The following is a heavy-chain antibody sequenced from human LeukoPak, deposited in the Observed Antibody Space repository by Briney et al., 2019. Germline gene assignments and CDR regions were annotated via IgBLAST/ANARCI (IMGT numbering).Heavy chain of an antibody. Sequence: GGSLRLSCAASGFTFSDYYMNWIRQAPGKGLEWVSYISTSGSTKYYADSVKGRFTMSRDNAKNSLYLQMNSLRAEDTAVYYCAKDDYGDYGLYDYWGQGTLVTVSS. J-gene: IGHJ4*02. CDR1: GFTFSDYY. CDR3: AKDDYGDYGLYDY. V-gene: IGHV3-11*01. CDR2: ISTSGSTK. D-gene: IGHD4-17*01.